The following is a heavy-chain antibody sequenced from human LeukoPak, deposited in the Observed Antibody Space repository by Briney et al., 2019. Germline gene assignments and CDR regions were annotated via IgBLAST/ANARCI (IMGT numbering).Heavy chain of an antibody. V-gene: IGHV3-23*01. CDR1: GFTFSSYA. Sequence: GGSLRLSCAASGFTFSSYAMSWVRQAPGKGLEWVSAISGSGGSTYYADSAKGRFTISRDNSKNTLYLQMNSLRAEDTAVYYCAKDGRLSDYYYYGMDVWGQGTTVTVSS. CDR3: AKDGRLSDYYYYGMDV. CDR2: ISGSGGST. J-gene: IGHJ6*02. D-gene: IGHD3-16*02.